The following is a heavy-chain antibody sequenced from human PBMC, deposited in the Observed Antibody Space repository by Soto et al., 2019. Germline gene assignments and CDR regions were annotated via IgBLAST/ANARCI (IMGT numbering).Heavy chain of an antibody. J-gene: IGHJ4*01. Sequence: SETLSLTCTVSGDSITSGIYYCSWIRHHPGKGLEWIGYLYYTVSTYYNPSLRSRVTISVDTSRNQFSLNLSYVTAADTAVYYCARDRERGGGYFDYWGHGTLVTVSS. V-gene: IGHV4-31*03. CDR1: GDSITSGIYY. D-gene: IGHD1-26*01. CDR2: LYYTVST. CDR3: ARDRERGGGYFDY.